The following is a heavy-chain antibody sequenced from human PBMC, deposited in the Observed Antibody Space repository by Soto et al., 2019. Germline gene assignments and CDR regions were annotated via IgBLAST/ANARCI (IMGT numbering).Heavy chain of an antibody. J-gene: IGHJ3*02. CDR1: GYTFTSYY. D-gene: IGHD2-15*01. V-gene: IGHV1-46*03. Sequence: ASVKVFCKASGYTFTSYYMHWVRQAPGQGLEWMGIINPSGGSTSYAQKFQGRVTMTRDTSTSTVYMELSSLRSEDTAVYYCAREYCSGGSCTQRPGRPHDAFDIWGQGTMVTVSS. CDR3: AREYCSGGSCTQRPGRPHDAFDI. CDR2: INPSGGST.